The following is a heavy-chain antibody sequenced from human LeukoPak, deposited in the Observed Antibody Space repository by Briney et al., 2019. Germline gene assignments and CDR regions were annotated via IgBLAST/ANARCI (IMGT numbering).Heavy chain of an antibody. D-gene: IGHD5-18*01. CDR2: ISSSSNYI. CDR1: GFTFSSYS. J-gene: IGHJ4*02. Sequence: NPGGSLRLSCAASGFTFSSYSMNWVRQAPGKGLEWVSSISSSSNYIYYADSVKGRFTISRDNAKNSLYLQMNSLRAEDTAVYYCAREEYSYGSAFDYWGQGTLVTVSS. V-gene: IGHV3-21*01. CDR3: AREEYSYGSAFDY.